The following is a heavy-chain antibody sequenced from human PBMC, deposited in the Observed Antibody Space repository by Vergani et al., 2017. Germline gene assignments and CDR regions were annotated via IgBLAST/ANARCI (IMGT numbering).Heavy chain of an antibody. CDR2: IIPILGIA. Sequence: QVQLVQSGAEVKKPGASVKVSCKASGYTFTSYGISWVRQAPGQGLEWMGRIIPILGIANYAQKFQGRVTITADKSTSTAYMELSSLRSEDTAVYYCARACGGDCRDAFDIWGQGTMVTVSS. CDR3: ARACGGDCRDAFDI. V-gene: IGHV1-69*04. J-gene: IGHJ3*02. CDR1: GYTFTSYG. D-gene: IGHD2-21*02.